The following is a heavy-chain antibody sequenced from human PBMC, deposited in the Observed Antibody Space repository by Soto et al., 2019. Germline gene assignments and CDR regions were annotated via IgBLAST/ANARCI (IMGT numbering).Heavy chain of an antibody. Sequence: SETLPLTYTVSGGSISSGGYYWSWIRQHPGKGLEWIGYIYYSGSTYYNPSLKSRVTISVDTSKNQFSLKLSSVTAADTAVYYCARRGYSYGSFDYWGQGTLVTVSS. J-gene: IGHJ4*02. D-gene: IGHD5-18*01. V-gene: IGHV4-31*03. CDR2: IYYSGST. CDR1: GGSISSGGYY. CDR3: ARRGYSYGSFDY.